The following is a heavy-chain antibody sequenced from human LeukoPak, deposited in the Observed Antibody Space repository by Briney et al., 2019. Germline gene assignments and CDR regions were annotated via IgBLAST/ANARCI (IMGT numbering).Heavy chain of an antibody. D-gene: IGHD5-12*01. V-gene: IGHV3-11*04. CDR2: VSSGSSTI. CDR1: GFTFSDYY. CDR3: ARGPSGYHNT. Sequence: GGSLRLSCAASGFTFSDYYMSWIRQAPGKALEWVSYVSSGSSTIYYADSVKGRFTVSRDNGKRSLYLHMNSLRAEDTAVYYCARGPSGYHNTGGQGTLVTVSS. J-gene: IGHJ4*02.